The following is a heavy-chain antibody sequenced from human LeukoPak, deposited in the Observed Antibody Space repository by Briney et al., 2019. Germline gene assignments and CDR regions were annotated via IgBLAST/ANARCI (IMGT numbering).Heavy chain of an antibody. CDR3: ARDLGYCSSTSCYTYFDY. J-gene: IGHJ4*02. V-gene: IGHV1-2*02. D-gene: IGHD2-2*02. Sequence: ASVKVSCKASGYTFTGYYMHWVRQAPGQGLEWMGWINPNSGGTNYAQKFQGRVNMTRDTSISTAYMELSRLRSDDTAVYYCARDLGYCSSTSCYTYFDYWGQGTLVTVSS. CDR1: GYTFTGYY. CDR2: INPNSGGT.